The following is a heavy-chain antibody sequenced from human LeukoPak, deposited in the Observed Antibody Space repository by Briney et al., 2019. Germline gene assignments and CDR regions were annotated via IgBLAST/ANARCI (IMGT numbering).Heavy chain of an antibody. J-gene: IGHJ3*01. CDR1: GFTFSYYW. D-gene: IGHD3-10*01. CDR2: INQDGSEK. CDR3: ARGNHYAMYRGPYDAFDF. Sequence: PGGSLRLSCAASGFTFSYYWMSWVRQAPGKGLEWVANINQDGSEKYYVDSVKGRFTISRDNAKNSLYLQMNSLRAEDTAVYYCARGNHYAMYRGPYDAFDFWGQGTMVIVSA. V-gene: IGHV3-7*01.